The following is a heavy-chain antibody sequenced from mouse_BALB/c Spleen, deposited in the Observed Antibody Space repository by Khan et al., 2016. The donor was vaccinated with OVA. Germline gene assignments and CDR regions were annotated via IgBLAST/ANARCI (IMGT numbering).Heavy chain of an antibody. V-gene: IGHV1S29*02. J-gene: IGHJ4*01. CDR3: ARSTTATEAMDY. CDR1: GYTFTDYN. D-gene: IGHD1-2*01. CDR2: IYPYNGGT. Sequence: VQLQQSGPELVKPGASVKISCKASGYTFTDYNMHWVKQSHGKSLEWIGYIYPYNGGTAYNQTFKNKATLTVDNSYSTAYMELHSQTSEDSAIYYCARSTTATEAMDYWGQGILVTVSS.